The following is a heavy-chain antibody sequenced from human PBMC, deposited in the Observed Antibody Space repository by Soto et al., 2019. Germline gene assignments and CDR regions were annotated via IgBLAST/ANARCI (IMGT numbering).Heavy chain of an antibody. J-gene: IGHJ5*02. D-gene: IGHD3-16*01. Sequence: ASVKVFFKASGYTFTSYGISWVRQAPGQGLEWMGWISAYNGNTNYAQKLQGRVTMTTDTSTSTAYMELRSLRSDDTAIYYCARMETFGSFNWFDPWGQGTLVTVSS. CDR3: ARMETFGSFNWFDP. CDR1: GYTFTSYG. CDR2: ISAYNGNT. V-gene: IGHV1-18*04.